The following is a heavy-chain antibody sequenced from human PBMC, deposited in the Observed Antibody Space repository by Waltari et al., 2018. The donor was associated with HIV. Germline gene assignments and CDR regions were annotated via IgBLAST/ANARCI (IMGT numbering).Heavy chain of an antibody. CDR2: ISAYNGHT. CDR1: GYTFTSHG. J-gene: IGHJ4*02. D-gene: IGHD3-3*01. V-gene: IGHV1-18*01. Sequence: QVQLVPSGAEVKKPGASVKVSCKDSGYTFTSHGICWVRQAPGQGLEWMGWISAYNGHTNYAQKLQGRVTMTTDTSTSTAYMDLRSLRSDDTAFYYCARALWSGYYTPYYFDDWGQGTLVTVSS. CDR3: ARALWSGYYTPYYFDD.